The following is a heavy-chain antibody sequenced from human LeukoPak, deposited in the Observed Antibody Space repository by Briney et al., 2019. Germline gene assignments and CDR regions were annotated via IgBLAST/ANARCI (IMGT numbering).Heavy chain of an antibody. CDR1: GFTFSTYR. CDR2: ISYDGSNK. V-gene: IGHV3-30*18. CDR3: AKGQIAVAAPDAFDI. J-gene: IGHJ3*02. D-gene: IGHD6-19*01. Sequence: GGSLRLSCAASGFTFSTYRMHWVRQAPGKGLEWVAVISYDGSNKYYADSVKGRFTISRDNSKNTLYLQMNSLRAEDTAVYYCAKGQIAVAAPDAFDIWGQGTMVTVSS.